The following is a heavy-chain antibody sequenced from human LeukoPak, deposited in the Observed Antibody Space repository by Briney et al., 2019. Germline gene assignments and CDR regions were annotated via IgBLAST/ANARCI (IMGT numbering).Heavy chain of an antibody. V-gene: IGHV4-59*01. CDR1: GGSISSYY. CDR2: IYYSGST. CDR3: AREYEISGYYSASDAFDI. Sequence: SETLSLTCTVSGGSISSYYWSWIRQPPGKGLEGIGYIYYSGSTNYNPSLKSRVTISVDTSKNQFSLKLSSVTAADTAVYYCAREYEISGYYSASDAFDIWGQGTMVTVSS. J-gene: IGHJ3*02. D-gene: IGHD3-22*01.